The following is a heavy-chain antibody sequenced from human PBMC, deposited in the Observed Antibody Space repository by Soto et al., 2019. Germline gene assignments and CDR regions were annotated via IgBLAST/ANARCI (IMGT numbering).Heavy chain of an antibody. V-gene: IGHV4-61*01. D-gene: IGHD6-13*01. Sequence: TSETLSLTCTVSGGSVSSGSYYWSWIRQPPGKGLEWIGYIYYSGSTNYNSSLKSRVTMSIDTSKNQFSLRLTSVTAADTAVYYCVRDGAATGSVYLDYWGQGTLVTVSS. CDR1: GGSVSSGSYY. J-gene: IGHJ4*02. CDR2: IYYSGST. CDR3: VRDGAATGSVYLDY.